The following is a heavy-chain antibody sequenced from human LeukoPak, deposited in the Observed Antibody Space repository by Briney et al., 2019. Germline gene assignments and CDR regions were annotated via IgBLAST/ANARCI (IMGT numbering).Heavy chain of an antibody. CDR2: INPNSGGT. CDR3: ARDDLGYCSGGSCYTSGNWFDP. V-gene: IGHV1-2*06. CDR1: GYTFTGYY. D-gene: IGHD2-15*01. Sequence: ASVKVSCKASGYTFTGYYMHWVRQAPGQGLKWMGRINPNSGGTNYAQKFQGRVTMTRDTSISTAYMELSRLRSDDTAVYYCARDDLGYCSGGSCYTSGNWFDPWGQGTLVTVSS. J-gene: IGHJ5*02.